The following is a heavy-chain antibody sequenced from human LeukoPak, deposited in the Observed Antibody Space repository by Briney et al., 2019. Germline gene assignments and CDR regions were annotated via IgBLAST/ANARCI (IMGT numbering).Heavy chain of an antibody. J-gene: IGHJ5*02. V-gene: IGHV4-39*01. CDR1: GGSISSSSYY. CDR3: ARTGKPHNWFDP. D-gene: IGHD1-14*01. Sequence: PSETLSLTCTVSGGSISSSSYYWGWIRQPPGKGLEWIGSIYYSGSTYYNPSLKSRVTISVDTSKNQFSLKLSSVTAADTAVYYCARTGKPHNWFDPWGQGTLVTVSS. CDR2: IYYSGST.